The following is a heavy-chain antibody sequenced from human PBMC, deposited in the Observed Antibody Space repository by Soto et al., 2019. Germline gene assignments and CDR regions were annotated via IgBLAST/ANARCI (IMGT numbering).Heavy chain of an antibody. D-gene: IGHD3-3*01. Sequence: ASVKVSCKASGYTFTGYYMHWVRQAPGQGLEWMGWINPNSGGTNYAQKFQGWVTMTRDTSISTAYMELSRLRSDDTAVYYCARAAYYDFWSGSYFDYWGQGTLVTVSS. CDR1: GYTFTGYY. J-gene: IGHJ4*02. V-gene: IGHV1-2*04. CDR2: INPNSGGT. CDR3: ARAAYYDFWSGSYFDY.